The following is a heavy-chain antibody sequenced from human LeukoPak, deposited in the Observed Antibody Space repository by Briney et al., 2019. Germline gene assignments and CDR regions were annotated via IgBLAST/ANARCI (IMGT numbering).Heavy chain of an antibody. CDR2: ISAYNGNT. D-gene: IGHD3-3*01. CDR1: GYTFTSYG. V-gene: IGHV1-18*01. J-gene: IGHJ4*02. Sequence: ASVKVSGKASGYTFTSYGISWVRQAPGQGLEWMGWISAYNGNTNYAQKLQGRVTMTTDTSTSTAYMELRSLRSDDTAVYCCARAGDDFWSGYYIDWGQGTLVSVSS. CDR3: ARAGDDFWSGYYID.